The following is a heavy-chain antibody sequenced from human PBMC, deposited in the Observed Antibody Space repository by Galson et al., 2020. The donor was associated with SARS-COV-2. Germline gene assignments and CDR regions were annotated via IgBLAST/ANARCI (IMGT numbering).Heavy chain of an antibody. V-gene: IGHV3-33*01. CDR1: GFTFSSYG. J-gene: IGHJ4*02. D-gene: IGHD3-22*01. Sequence: QLGESLKISCAASGFTFSSYGMHWVRQAPGKGLEWVAVIWYDGSNKYYADSVKGRFTISRDNSKNTLYLQMNSLRAEDTAVYYCARDLPVVVSGAVPPDYFDYWGQGTLVTVSS. CDR3: ARDLPVVVSGAVPPDYFDY. CDR2: IWYDGSNK.